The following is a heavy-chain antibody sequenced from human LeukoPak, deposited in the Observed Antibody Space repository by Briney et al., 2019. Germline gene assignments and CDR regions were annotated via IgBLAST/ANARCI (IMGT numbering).Heavy chain of an antibody. CDR2: IYTSGST. J-gene: IGHJ4*02. D-gene: IGHD6-13*01. CDR1: GGSISSYY. CDR3: ARGFYSSSWYFSPKFDY. Sequence: SETLSLTCTVSGGSISSYYWSWIRQPAGKGLEWIGRIYTSGSTNYNPSLKSRVTISVDTSKNQFSLKLSSVTAADTAVYYCARGFYSSSWYFSPKFDYWGQGTLVTVSS. V-gene: IGHV4-4*07.